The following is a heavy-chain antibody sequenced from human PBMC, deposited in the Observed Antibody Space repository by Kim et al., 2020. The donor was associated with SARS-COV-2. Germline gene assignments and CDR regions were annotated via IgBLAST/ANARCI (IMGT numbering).Heavy chain of an antibody. D-gene: IGHD3-3*01. CDR2: INPNSGGT. V-gene: IGHV1-2*06. Sequence: ASVKVSCKASGYTFTGYYMHWVRQAPGQGLEWMGRINPNSGGTNYAQKFQGRVTMTRDTSISTAYMELSRLRSDDTAVYYCASLDLVYDFWSGPRSPQFDPWGQGTLVTVSS. CDR1: GYTFTGYY. CDR3: ASLDLVYDFWSGPRSPQFDP. J-gene: IGHJ5*02.